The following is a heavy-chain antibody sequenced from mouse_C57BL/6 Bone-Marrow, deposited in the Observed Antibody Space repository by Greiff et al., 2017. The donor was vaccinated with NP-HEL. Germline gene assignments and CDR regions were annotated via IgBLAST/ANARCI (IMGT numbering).Heavy chain of an antibody. CDR2: IDPSDSYT. J-gene: IGHJ2*01. CDR3: AREELRFDY. CDR1: GYTFTSYW. V-gene: IGHV1-59*01. Sequence: VQLQQPGAELVRPGTSVKLSCKASGYTFTSYWMHWVKQRPGQGLEWIGVIDPSDSYTNYNQKFKGKATLTVDTSSSTAYMQLSSLTSEDTAIYYCAREELRFDYWGQGTTLTVSS. D-gene: IGHD1-1*01.